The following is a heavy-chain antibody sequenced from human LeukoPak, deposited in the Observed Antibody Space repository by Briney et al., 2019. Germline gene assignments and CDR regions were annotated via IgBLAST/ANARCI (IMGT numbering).Heavy chain of an antibody. CDR3: ARGAEFQMGYYGMDV. Sequence: GGSLRLSCAASGFTFSSYSMNWVRQAPGKGLEWVSYISSSGSTIYYADSVKGRFTISRDNAKNSLYLQMNSLRAEDTAVYYCARGAEFQMGYYGMDVWGQGTTVTVSS. J-gene: IGHJ6*02. CDR1: GFTFSSYS. V-gene: IGHV3-48*04. D-gene: IGHD3-10*01. CDR2: ISSSGSTI.